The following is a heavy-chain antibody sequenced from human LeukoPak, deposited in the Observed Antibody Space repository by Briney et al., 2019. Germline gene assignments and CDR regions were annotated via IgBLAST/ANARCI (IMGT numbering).Heavy chain of an antibody. V-gene: IGHV1-2*02. J-gene: IGHJ3*02. Sequence: ASVKVSCKASGYTFTGYYMHWVRQAPGQGLEWMGWINPNSGGTNYAQKFQGRVTMTRDASISTAYMELSRLRSDDTAVYYCARPNYDFWSGYYHAFDIWGQGTMVTVSS. CDR3: ARPNYDFWSGYYHAFDI. CDR1: GYTFTGYY. CDR2: INPNSGGT. D-gene: IGHD3-3*01.